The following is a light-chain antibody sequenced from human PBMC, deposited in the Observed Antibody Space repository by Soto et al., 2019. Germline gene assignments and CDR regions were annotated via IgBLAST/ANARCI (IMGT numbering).Light chain of an antibody. CDR1: QSVSSY. CDR2: DAS. Sequence: EIVLTQSPGTLSLSPGERATLSGRVSQSVSSYLAWYQQKPGQTPRLLIYDASNRATGLPARFSGCGSVADFTLTISRLEPEDFAVYYCQSYGSSNSNTFGQGTRLEIK. CDR3: QSYGSSNSNT. V-gene: IGKV3-11*01. J-gene: IGKJ5*01.